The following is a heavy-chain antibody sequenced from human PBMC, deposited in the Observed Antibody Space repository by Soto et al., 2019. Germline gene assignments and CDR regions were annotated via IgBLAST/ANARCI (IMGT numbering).Heavy chain of an antibody. V-gene: IGHV3-33*01. CDR2: IWYDGSNK. CDR1: GLTFSSYG. CDR3: AREGSSSWYVYNYYGMDV. J-gene: IGHJ6*02. D-gene: IGHD6-13*01. Sequence: QVQLVESGGGVVQPGRSLRLSCAASGLTFSSYGMHWVRQAPGKGLEWVAVIWYDGSNKYYADSVKGRFTISRDNSKNTLYLQMNSLRAEDTAVYYCAREGSSSWYVYNYYGMDVWGQGTTVTVSS.